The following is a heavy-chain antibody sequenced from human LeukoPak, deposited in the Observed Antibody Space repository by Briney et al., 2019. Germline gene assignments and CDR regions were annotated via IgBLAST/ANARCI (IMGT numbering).Heavy chain of an antibody. D-gene: IGHD6-6*01. V-gene: IGHV3-11*01. J-gene: IGHJ4*02. CDR2: ISSRSYST. Sequence: PGGSLRPSCAAAGFNFSDSYMSWIPQAPGRGLEWVSYISSRSYSTYYAASVKGQFTISRDNTQNSLFLHMNSLRAEDTAVYYCARGKRSFDYWGQGTLVTVSS. CDR1: GFNFSDSY. CDR3: ARGKRSFDY.